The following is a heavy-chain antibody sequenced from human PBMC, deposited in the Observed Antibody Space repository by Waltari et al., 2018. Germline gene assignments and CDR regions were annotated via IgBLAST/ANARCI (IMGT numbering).Heavy chain of an antibody. CDR2: FNPNRGGT. CDR3: ARGITGTTGDYFDY. V-gene: IGHV1-2*02. D-gene: IGHD1-7*01. CDR1: GYTFTGYY. J-gene: IGHJ4*02. Sequence: HVQVVQSGAEVKRPGASLKVSCKASGYTFTGYYMHWVRQAPGQGLEWVGWFNPNRGGTNYAQKFQGRVTMTRDTSISTAYMELSRLRSDATAVYYCARGITGTTGDYFDYWGQGTLVTVSS.